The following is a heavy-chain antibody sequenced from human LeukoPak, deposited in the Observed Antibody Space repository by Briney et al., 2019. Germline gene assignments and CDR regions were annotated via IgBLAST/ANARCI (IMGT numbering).Heavy chain of an antibody. Sequence: SETLSVTCAVYGGSFSGYYWSWIRQPPGKGLEWIGEINHSGSTNYNPSLKSRVTISVDTSKNQFSLKLSSVTAADTAVYYCARGPKWLRSQLDYWGQGTLVTVSS. CDR3: ARGPKWLRSQLDY. J-gene: IGHJ4*02. D-gene: IGHD5-12*01. V-gene: IGHV4-34*01. CDR2: INHSGST. CDR1: GGSFSGYY.